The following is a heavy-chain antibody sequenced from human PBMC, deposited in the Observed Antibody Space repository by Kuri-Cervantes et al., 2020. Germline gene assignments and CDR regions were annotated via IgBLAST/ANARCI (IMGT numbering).Heavy chain of an antibody. J-gene: IGHJ4*02. CDR3: ARVRDPCYDSSGNMWGYFDY. D-gene: IGHD3-22*01. CDR1: GFTFSSYA. Sequence: GGSLRLSCAASGFTFSSYAMSWVRRAPGKGLEWVGRIKSKTDGGTTDYAAPVKGRFTISRDNSKNTLYLQMNSLRAEDTAVYYCARVRDPCYDSSGNMWGYFDYWGQGTLVTVSS. V-gene: IGHV3-15*01. CDR2: IKSKTDGGTT.